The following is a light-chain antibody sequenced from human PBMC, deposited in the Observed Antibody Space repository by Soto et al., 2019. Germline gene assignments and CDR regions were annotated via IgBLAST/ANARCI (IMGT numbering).Light chain of an antibody. Sequence: EIVLTQSPGTLSLSPGERATPSCRASQSVPNNNLAWYQQKPGQAPRVLIYGASSGATFTPDRFSGSGSGADFTLTISRLETEDFAVYYCQQYGSSPWTLGQGTKVDIK. CDR2: GAS. CDR1: QSVPNNN. J-gene: IGKJ1*01. V-gene: IGKV3-20*01. CDR3: QQYGSSPWT.